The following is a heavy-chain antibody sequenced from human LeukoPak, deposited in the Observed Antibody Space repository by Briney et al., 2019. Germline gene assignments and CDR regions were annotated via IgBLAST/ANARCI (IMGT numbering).Heavy chain of an antibody. Sequence: PGGSLRLSCAASGFTFSSYSMNWVRQAPGKGLEWVAFIRYDGSNKYYADSVKGRFTISRGNSKNTLYLQMNSLRAEDTAVYYCAKEAVRGVIIKDVWGKGTTVTISS. CDR1: GFTFSSYS. D-gene: IGHD3-10*01. V-gene: IGHV3-30*02. CDR3: AKEAVRGVIIKDV. CDR2: IRYDGSNK. J-gene: IGHJ6*04.